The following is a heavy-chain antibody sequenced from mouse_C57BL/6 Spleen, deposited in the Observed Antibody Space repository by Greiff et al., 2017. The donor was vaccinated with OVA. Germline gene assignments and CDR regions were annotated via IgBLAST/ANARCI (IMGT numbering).Heavy chain of an antibody. CDR2: INPGSGGT. D-gene: IGHD2-1*01. CDR1: GYAFTNYL. V-gene: IGHV1-54*01. Sequence: QVQLKQSGAELVRPGTSVKVSCKASGYAFTNYLIEWVKQRPGQGLEWIGVINPGSGGTNYNEKFKGKATLTADKSSSTAYMQLSSLTSEDSAVYFCANGNYSAWFAYWGQGTLVTVSA. J-gene: IGHJ3*01. CDR3: ANGNYSAWFAY.